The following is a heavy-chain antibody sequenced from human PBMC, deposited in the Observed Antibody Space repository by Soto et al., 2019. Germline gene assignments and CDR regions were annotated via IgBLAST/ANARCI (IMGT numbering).Heavy chain of an antibody. CDR3: AREVQVHTPAFVC. CDR1: GGTCNTYA. Sequence: QVQLVQSGAEMKKPGSSVKVSCQSSGGTCNTYAMNWVRQAPGQGPEWMGDISPMFGAANYAPKFQGRVTITADESTGTSYMQLSSLTSEDTALYFCAREVQVHTPAFVCWGQGTLVNVSS. V-gene: IGHV1-69*19. D-gene: IGHD1-1*01. CDR2: ISPMFGAA. J-gene: IGHJ4*02.